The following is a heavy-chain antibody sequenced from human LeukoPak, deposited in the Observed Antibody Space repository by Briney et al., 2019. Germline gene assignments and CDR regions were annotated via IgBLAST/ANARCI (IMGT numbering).Heavy chain of an antibody. CDR1: GFTFSSYA. V-gene: IGHV3-64D*09. CDR3: VKDPSYSSGWYSDY. Sequence: GGSLRLSCSASGFTFSSYAMHWVRQAPGKGLEYVSAISSNGGSTYYADSVKGRFTISRDNSKNTLYLQMSSLRAEDTAVYHCVKDPSYSSGWYSDYWGQGTLVTVSS. D-gene: IGHD6-19*01. J-gene: IGHJ4*02. CDR2: ISSNGGST.